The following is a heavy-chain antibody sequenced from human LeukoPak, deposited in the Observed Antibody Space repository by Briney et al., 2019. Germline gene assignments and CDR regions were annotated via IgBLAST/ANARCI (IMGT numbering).Heavy chain of an antibody. J-gene: IGHJ4*02. D-gene: IGHD6-6*01. Sequence: ASVKVSCKASGYTFTSYDINWVRQATGQGLEWMGWMNPNSGNTGYAQKFQGRVNMTRNTSISTDYMELSSLESEDTAVYYCARRRSGSSGPPSDHWGQGTLVSVSS. V-gene: IGHV1-8*01. CDR3: ARRRSGSSGPPSDH. CDR2: MNPNSGNT. CDR1: GYTFTSYD.